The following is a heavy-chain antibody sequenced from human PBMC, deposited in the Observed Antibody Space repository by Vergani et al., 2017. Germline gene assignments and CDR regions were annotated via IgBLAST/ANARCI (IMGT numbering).Heavy chain of an antibody. V-gene: IGHV3-21*01. Sequence: EVQLVESGGGLVKPGGSLRLSCAASGFTFSSYSMNWVRQAPGKGLEWVSSISSSSSYIYYADSVKGRFTISRDNAKNSLYLQMNSLRAEDTAVYYCARDTAEGSYRENAFDIWGQGTMVTVSS. CDR1: GFTFSSYS. CDR3: ARDTAEGSYRENAFDI. CDR2: ISSSSSYI. J-gene: IGHJ3*02. D-gene: IGHD1-26*01.